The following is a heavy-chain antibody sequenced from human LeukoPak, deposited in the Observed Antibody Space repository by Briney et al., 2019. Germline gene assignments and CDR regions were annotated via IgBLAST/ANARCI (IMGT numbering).Heavy chain of an antibody. V-gene: IGHV4-39*07. CDR2: IYYSGST. J-gene: IGHJ4*02. CDR3: ARDRVIAVAGFDY. Sequence: SETLSLTCTVSGGSISSSSYYWGWIRQSPGKGLEWIGSIYYSGSTYYNPSLKSRVTISVDTSKNQFSLKLSSVTAADTAVYYCARDRVIAVAGFDYWGQGTLVTVSS. D-gene: IGHD6-19*01. CDR1: GGSISSSSYY.